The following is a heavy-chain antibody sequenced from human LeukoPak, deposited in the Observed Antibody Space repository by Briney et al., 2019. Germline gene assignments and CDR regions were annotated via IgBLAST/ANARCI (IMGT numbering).Heavy chain of an antibody. J-gene: IGHJ4*02. V-gene: IGHV3-23*01. D-gene: IGHD6-19*01. CDR2: ISGSGGST. CDR3: AKGEGSGWYYFDY. Sequence: GGSLRLSCAASGFTFSSYAMSWVRQAPGKGLEWVSAISGSGGSTYYADSVKGWFTISRDNSKNTLYLQMNSLRAEDTAVYYCAKGEGSGWYYFDYWGQGTLVTVSS. CDR1: GFTFSSYA.